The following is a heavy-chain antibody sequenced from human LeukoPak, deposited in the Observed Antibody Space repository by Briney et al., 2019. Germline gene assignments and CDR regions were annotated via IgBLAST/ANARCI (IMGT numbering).Heavy chain of an antibody. D-gene: IGHD3-9*01. CDR2: ISGSGGST. CDR3: AKRYYDILTGPFGY. Sequence: GGSLRLSCAASGFTFSSYAMSWVRQAPGKGLEWVSAISGSGGSTYYADSVKGRFTISRDNSKHTLYLQMNSLRAEDTAVYYCAKRYYDILTGPFGYWGQGTLVTVSS. CDR1: GFTFSSYA. J-gene: IGHJ4*02. V-gene: IGHV3-23*01.